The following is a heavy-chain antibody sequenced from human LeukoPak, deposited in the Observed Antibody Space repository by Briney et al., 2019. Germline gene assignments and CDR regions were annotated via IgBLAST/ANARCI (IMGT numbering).Heavy chain of an antibody. V-gene: IGHV3-23*01. Sequence: PGGSLRLSCAASGFTFSSYAMSWVRQAPGKGLEWVSAISGSGGSTYYADSVKGRFTISRDNSKNTLYLQMNSLRAEDTAVYYCAKDTPYYSSSWYYFDYWGQGTLVTVSS. D-gene: IGHD6-13*01. CDR2: ISGSGGST. J-gene: IGHJ4*02. CDR1: GFTFSSYA. CDR3: AKDTPYYSSSWYYFDY.